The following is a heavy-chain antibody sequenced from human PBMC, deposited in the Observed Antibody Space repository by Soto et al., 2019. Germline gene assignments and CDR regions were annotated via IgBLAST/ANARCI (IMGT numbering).Heavy chain of an antibody. V-gene: IGHV3-73*01. D-gene: IGHD1-1*01. CDR3: TSTRKYYMDV. Sequence: EVQLVESGGGLVQPGGSLKLSCAASGFTFSGSAMHWVRQASGKGLEWVGRIRSKANNYATIYAASVKGTFTISRDDSKNTAYLQMNSLKTEDTAVYYCTSTRKYYMDVWGKGTTVTVSS. CDR1: GFTFSGSA. CDR2: IRSKANNYAT. J-gene: IGHJ6*03.